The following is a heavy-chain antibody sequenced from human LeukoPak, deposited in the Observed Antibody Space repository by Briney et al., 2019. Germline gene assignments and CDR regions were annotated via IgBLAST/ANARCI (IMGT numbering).Heavy chain of an antibody. CDR3: ARFRPMGPSSY. CDR1: GYSFTSYW. V-gene: IGHV5-51*01. D-gene: IGHD6-13*01. CDR2: IYPGDTDT. Sequence: GESLKISCKGSGYSFTSYWIGWVRQLPGKGLEWMGIIYPGDTDTKYSPSFQGQVTISADKSISTAYLQWSSLKPSDTAMYYCARFRPMGPSSYWGQGTLVTVSS. J-gene: IGHJ4*02.